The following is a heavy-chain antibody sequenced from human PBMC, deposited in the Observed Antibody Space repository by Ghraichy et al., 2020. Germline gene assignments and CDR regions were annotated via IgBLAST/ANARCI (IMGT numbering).Heavy chain of an antibody. Sequence: SETLSLTCTVSGGSISSYYWSWIRQPPGKGLEWIGYMYYSGSTNYNPSLKSRVTISVDTSKNQFSLKLSSVTAADTAVYYCARDQGHSYGLYWFDPWGQGTLVTVSS. J-gene: IGHJ5*02. CDR2: MYYSGST. D-gene: IGHD5-18*01. V-gene: IGHV4-59*01. CDR3: ARDQGHSYGLYWFDP. CDR1: GGSISSYY.